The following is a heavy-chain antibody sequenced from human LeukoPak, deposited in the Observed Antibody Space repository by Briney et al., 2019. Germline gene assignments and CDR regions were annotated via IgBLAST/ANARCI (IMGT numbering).Heavy chain of an antibody. Sequence: SETLSLTCTVSGGSISSSSYYWGWIRQHPGKGLEWIGYIYYSGSTYYNPSLKSQVTISVDTSKNQFSLKLSSVTAADTAVYYCARERVVIKVPDYWGQGTLVTVSS. CDR3: ARERVVIKVPDY. V-gene: IGHV4-31*01. CDR2: IYYSGST. D-gene: IGHD3-3*01. CDR1: GGSISSSSYY. J-gene: IGHJ4*02.